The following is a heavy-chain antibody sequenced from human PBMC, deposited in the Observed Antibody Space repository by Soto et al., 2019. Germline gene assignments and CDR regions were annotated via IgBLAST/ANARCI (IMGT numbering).Heavy chain of an antibody. Sequence: EVQLLDSGGGLVQPGGSLRLSCAASGFTFSSYAMSWVRQAPGKGLEWVSTIGGSDSSTYYADSVRGRFTISRDNPKNTLFLQMNSRGAEDTAISYCARDGLASSGFYGMDVWGQGTSVTVAS. J-gene: IGHJ6*02. CDR1: GFTFSSYA. D-gene: IGHD6-13*01. CDR2: IGGSDSST. V-gene: IGHV3-23*01. CDR3: ARDGLASSGFYGMDV.